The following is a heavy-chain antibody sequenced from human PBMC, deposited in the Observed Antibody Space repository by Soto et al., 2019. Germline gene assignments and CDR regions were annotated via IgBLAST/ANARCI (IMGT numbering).Heavy chain of an antibody. CDR3: AKGSSTTPSAWFDP. CDR1: GYTFTSYY. Sequence: ASVKVSCKASGYTFTSYYLHWVRQAPGQGLEWMGIINPSGGSSSYAQKFQGRVTISRDNSNNTLYLQMNSLRAEDTAIYYCAKGSSTTPSAWFDPWGQGTLVTVSS. D-gene: IGHD1-1*01. CDR2: INPSGGSS. J-gene: IGHJ5*02. V-gene: IGHV1-46*01.